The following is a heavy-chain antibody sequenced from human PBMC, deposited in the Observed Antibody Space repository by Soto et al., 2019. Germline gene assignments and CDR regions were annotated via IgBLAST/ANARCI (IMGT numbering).Heavy chain of an antibody. J-gene: IGHJ4*02. CDR3: ARDLRGPFLFDY. Sequence: QLQLQESGPGLVKSSETLSLTCTVSAGSISGSTYYWGWIRQPPGKGLEWIGSIYYGGTTYYNPSLKGRVPISVDTSKNQISLKLRSVTAADTAVYYCARDLRGPFLFDYWGQGTLVTVSS. CDR2: IYYGGTT. V-gene: IGHV4-39*02. CDR1: AGSISGSTYY.